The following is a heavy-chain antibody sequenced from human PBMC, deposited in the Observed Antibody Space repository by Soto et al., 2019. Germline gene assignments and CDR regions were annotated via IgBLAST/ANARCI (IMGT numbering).Heavy chain of an antibody. CDR2: LNPNGGNT. CDR1: GYSFSGHY. D-gene: IGHD3-16*01. CDR3: ARDGDYVIVGCLSQRYYGMEG. Sequence: QVQLVQSGTEVKKPGASVRVTCKASGYSFSGHYVNWVRQAPGQGLEWMGVLNPNGGNTGHAQKLQVRLTMTRDTATGPMYMVLRGLKTEEPAVNFFARDGDYVIVGCLSQRYYGMEGWGQGTTVIVSS. J-gene: IGHJ6*02. V-gene: IGHV1-46*01.